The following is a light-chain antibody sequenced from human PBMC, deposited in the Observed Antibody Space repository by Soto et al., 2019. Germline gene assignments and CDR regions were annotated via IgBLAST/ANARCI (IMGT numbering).Light chain of an antibody. V-gene: IGKV3-11*01. CDR1: QSVSSY. J-gene: IGKJ1*01. CDR3: QQHSNWPWT. Sequence: EIALSQSPATLSLSPGERATLSCRASQSVSSYLAWYQQKPGQAPRLLIYDASNRATGIPARFSGSGSGTDFTLTISSLEPEDFAVYYCQQHSNWPWTFGQGTKVDIK. CDR2: DAS.